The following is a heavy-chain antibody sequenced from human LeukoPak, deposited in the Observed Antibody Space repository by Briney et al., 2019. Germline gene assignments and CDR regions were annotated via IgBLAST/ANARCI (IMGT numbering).Heavy chain of an antibody. V-gene: IGHV4-39*07. J-gene: IGHJ4*02. CDR1: GGSISSSSYY. Sequence: SETLSLTCTVSGGSISSSSYYWGWIRQPPGKGLEWIGSIYYSGSTNYNPSLKSRVTISVDTSKNQFSLKLSSVTAADTAVYYCARIYGGPFDYWGQGTLVTVSS. CDR3: ARIYGGPFDY. CDR2: IYYSGST. D-gene: IGHD4-23*01.